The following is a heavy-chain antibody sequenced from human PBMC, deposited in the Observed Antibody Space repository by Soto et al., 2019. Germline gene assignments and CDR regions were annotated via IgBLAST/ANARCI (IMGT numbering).Heavy chain of an antibody. CDR3: ASQASMTAVSDRFDY. CDR2: INNSGRT. V-gene: IGHV4-34*01. J-gene: IGHJ4*02. Sequence: QVQLQQWGAGLLKPSETLSLTCAVYGGSFSGYYWSWIRQPPGKGLEWIGEINNSGRTNYNPSLKRRVTISVDPSKNHFSLNRSSVTAADTAVYYCASQASMTAVSDRFDYWGQGTLVTVSS. CDR1: GGSFSGYY. D-gene: IGHD4-17*01.